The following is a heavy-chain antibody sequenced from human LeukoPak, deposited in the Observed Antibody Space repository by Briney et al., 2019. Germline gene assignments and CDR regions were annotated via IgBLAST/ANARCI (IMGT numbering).Heavy chain of an antibody. Sequence: PGGSLRLSCAASGFTFDDYAMHWVRQAPGKGLEWVSGISWNSGSIGYADSVKGRFTISRDNAKNSLYLQMNSLRAEDTAVYYCAKDRGIRIAAAGTGSLFDPWGQGTLVTVSS. CDR2: ISWNSGSI. J-gene: IGHJ5*02. V-gene: IGHV3-9*01. D-gene: IGHD6-13*01. CDR1: GFTFDDYA. CDR3: AKDRGIRIAAAGTGSLFDP.